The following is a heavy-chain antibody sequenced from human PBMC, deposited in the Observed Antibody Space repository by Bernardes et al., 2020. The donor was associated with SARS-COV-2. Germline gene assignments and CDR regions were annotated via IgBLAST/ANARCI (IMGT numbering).Heavy chain of an antibody. V-gene: IGHV3-74*01. D-gene: IGHD3-10*01. CDR1: GFSVSSYW. CDR3: ARKTGHDYGMDV. Sequence: GGSLRLSCVASGFSVSSYWMHWVRQFPGEGLVWVSRINSDGSNTIYADSVKGRFTISSARSKNVGYLQMNSLRVEDTAVYYCARKTGHDYGMDVWGQGTTVAVSS. J-gene: IGHJ6*02. CDR2: INSDGSNT.